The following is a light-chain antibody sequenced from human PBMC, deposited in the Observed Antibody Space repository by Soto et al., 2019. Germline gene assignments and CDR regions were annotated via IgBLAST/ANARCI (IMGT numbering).Light chain of an antibody. Sequence: VLTQSPATLSVSPGERATLSCRASQSVSNNLAWYQQKPGQAPRLVIYGASSRATGTPARFSDSGSGTEFTLTISSLQSEDFAVYYCQQYNNWPPITFGQGTLLDIK. CDR3: QQYNNWPPIT. J-gene: IGKJ5*01. V-gene: IGKV3-15*01. CDR2: GAS. CDR1: QSVSNN.